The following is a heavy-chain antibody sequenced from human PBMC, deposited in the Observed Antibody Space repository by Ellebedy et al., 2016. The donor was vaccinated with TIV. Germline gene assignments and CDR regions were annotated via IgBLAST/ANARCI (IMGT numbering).Heavy chain of an antibody. V-gene: IGHV3-30*18. Sequence: GGSLRLXXVAYGLRFSDFWMNWVRQAPGKGLEWLAVISSDGSITYYADSVKGRFPISRDNSNNMLYLQMNSLRAEDTAVYYCAKEGTTWQYAFDIWGQGTMVTVSS. CDR2: ISSDGSIT. D-gene: IGHD1-14*01. CDR3: AKEGTTWQYAFDI. CDR1: GLRFSDFW. J-gene: IGHJ3*02.